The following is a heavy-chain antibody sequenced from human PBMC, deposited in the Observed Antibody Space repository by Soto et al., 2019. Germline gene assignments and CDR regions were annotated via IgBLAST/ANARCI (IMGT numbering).Heavy chain of an antibody. CDR1: GGSIRSSNY. CDR3: ARYRREAVAGYTLDN. V-gene: IGHV4-59*01. J-gene: IGHJ4*02. D-gene: IGHD6-13*01. Sequence: LSRTCDVSGGSIRSSNYWTWIRQPPGKGLEWIGYVYNSGSTNYNPSLKSRVTISEDTSKSQFSLKVNSMTAADTAVYYCARYRREAVAGYTLDNWGQGILVTVS. CDR2: VYNSGST.